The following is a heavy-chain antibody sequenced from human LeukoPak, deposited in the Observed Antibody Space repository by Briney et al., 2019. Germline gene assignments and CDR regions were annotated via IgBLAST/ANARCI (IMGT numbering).Heavy chain of an antibody. CDR1: GYTLTELS. D-gene: IGHD3-22*01. Sequence: APVKVSCKVSGYTLTELSMHWVRQAPGKGLEWMGGFDPEDGETIYAQKFQGRVTMTEDTSTDTAYMELSSLRSEDTAVYYCATRYYDSSGYSIDYWGQGTLVTVSS. J-gene: IGHJ4*02. CDR2: FDPEDGET. CDR3: ATRYYDSSGYSIDY. V-gene: IGHV1-24*01.